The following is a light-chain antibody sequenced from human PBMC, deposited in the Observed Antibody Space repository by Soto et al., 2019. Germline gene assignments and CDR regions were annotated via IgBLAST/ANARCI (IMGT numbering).Light chain of an antibody. J-gene: IGKJ5*01. V-gene: IGKV3-20*01. CDR3: QQYGSSPIP. Sequence: VLTQSPGTLSLTPGERATLYCRASQSVSRSFSAWYQQKPGQAPRHLIYAASSRAAGSPDRFSGSGSGTDFTLTISRLEPEDFAVYYCQQYGSSPIPLGQGTRLENK. CDR2: AAS. CDR1: QSVSRSF.